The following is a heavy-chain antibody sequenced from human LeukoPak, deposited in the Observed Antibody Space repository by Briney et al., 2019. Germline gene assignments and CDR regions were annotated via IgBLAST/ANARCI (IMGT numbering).Heavy chain of an antibody. CDR2: INHSGST. CDR3: ARGGDIVVVPAAPRGYNWFDP. V-gene: IGHV4-34*01. CDR1: GRSLSGYY. J-gene: IGHJ5*02. Sequence: SETLSLTCAVYGRSLSGYYWSSIRQPPGKGLEWIGEINHSGSTNHNPSLKSRVTISVDTSKYQFSLKLSSVTAADTAVYYCARGGDIVVVPAAPRGYNWFDPWGQGTLVTVSS. D-gene: IGHD2-2*01.